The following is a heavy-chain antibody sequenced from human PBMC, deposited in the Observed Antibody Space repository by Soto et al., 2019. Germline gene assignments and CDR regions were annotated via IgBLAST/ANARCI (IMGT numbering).Heavy chain of an antibody. CDR1: GGTFSSYA. V-gene: IGHV1-69*01. J-gene: IGHJ2*01. Sequence: QVQLVQSGAEVKKPGSSVKVSCKASGGTFSSYAISWVRQAPGQGLEWMGGIIPIFGTANYAQKFQGRVTITADDSTSTAYMELSSLRSEDTAVYYCATPNFTVTTDYWYFDLWGRGTLVTVSS. CDR2: IIPIFGTA. D-gene: IGHD4-17*01. CDR3: ATPNFTVTTDYWYFDL.